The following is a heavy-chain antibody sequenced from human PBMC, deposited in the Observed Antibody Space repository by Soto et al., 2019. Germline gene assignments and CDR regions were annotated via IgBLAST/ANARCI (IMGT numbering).Heavy chain of an antibody. V-gene: IGHV1-69*13. CDR2: FIPIFDAS. Sequence: GASVKVSCKASGGTFSNYAINWVRQAPGQGLEWMGGFIPIFDASAYAQNFRGRVTITADESTTTAYMELSDLRSEDTAMYYCATKAESYGFDIWSQGTLVTVSS. D-gene: IGHD3-10*01. J-gene: IGHJ3*02. CDR1: GGTFSNYA. CDR3: ATKAESYGFDI.